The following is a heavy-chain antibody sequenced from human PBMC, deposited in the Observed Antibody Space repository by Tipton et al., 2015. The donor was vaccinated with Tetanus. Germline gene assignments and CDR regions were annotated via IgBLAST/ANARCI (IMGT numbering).Heavy chain of an antibody. D-gene: IGHD2-8*02. J-gene: IGHJ2*01. V-gene: IGHV5-51*01. Sequence: QLVQSGAEVKKPGESLKISCQGSGYNFSHYSIGWVRQLPGRGLEWMGIVDPRDSQATYGPSFQGQVTLSADRSINVAYLQWGSLKASDTGLYYCARRRCAVLSGACHWYFDLWGRGTLVGVSS. CDR2: VDPRDSQA. CDR3: ARRRCAVLSGACHWYFDL. CDR1: GYNFSHYS.